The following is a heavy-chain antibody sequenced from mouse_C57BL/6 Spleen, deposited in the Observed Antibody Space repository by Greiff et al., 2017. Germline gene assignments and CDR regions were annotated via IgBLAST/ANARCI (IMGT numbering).Heavy chain of an antibody. CDR3: ARYYYGNSYVYAMDY. V-gene: IGHV1-26*01. CDR2: INPNNGGT. J-gene: IGHJ4*01. D-gene: IGHD1-1*01. CDR1: GYTFTDYY. Sequence: VQLQQSGPELVKPGASVKISCKASGYTFTDYYMNWVKQSHGKSLEWIGDINPNNGGTSYNQKFKGKATLTVDKSSSTAYMELRSLTSEDSAVYYCARYYYGNSYVYAMDYWGQGTSVTVSS.